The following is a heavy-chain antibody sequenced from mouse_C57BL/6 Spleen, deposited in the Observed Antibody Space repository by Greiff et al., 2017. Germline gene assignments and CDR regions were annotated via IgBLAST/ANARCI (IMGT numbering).Heavy chain of an antibody. CDR3: ARGGSSYFGY. J-gene: IGHJ2*01. Sequence: QVQLKQPGAELVRPGSSVKLSCKASGYTFTSYWMHWVKQRPIQGLEWIGNIDPSDSETHYNQKFKDKATLTVDKSSSTAYMQLSSLTSEDSAVYYCARGGSSYFGYWGQGTTLTVSS. V-gene: IGHV1-52*01. CDR2: IDPSDSET. D-gene: IGHD1-1*01. CDR1: GYTFTSYW.